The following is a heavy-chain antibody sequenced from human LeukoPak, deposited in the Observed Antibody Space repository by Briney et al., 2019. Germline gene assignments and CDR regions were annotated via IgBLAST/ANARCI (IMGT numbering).Heavy chain of an antibody. Sequence: PGGSLRLSCEASGFTLSSYAMTWVRQAPGRGLEWVSSVDGGGGTYYADSVKGRFTISRDDSKDTLYLQMNGLRAEDTAVYFCAKQSAGSAAWYSLHYDFWGQGTLVTVSS. CDR3: AKQSAGSAAWYSLHYDF. V-gene: IGHV3-23*01. CDR1: GFTLSSYA. J-gene: IGHJ4*02. D-gene: IGHD6-13*01. CDR2: VDGGGGT.